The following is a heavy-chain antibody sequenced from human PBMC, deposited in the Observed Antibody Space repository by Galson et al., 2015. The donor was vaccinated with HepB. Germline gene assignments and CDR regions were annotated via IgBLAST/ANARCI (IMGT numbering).Heavy chain of an antibody. CDR1: GYTFTSYG. V-gene: IGHV1-18*04. CDR2: ISPYNGNT. Sequence: SVKVSCKASGYTFTSYGISWVRQAPGQGLEWMGWISPYNGNTNYAQKLQGRVTMTTDTSTSTAYMELRSLRSDDTAVYYCARDRIAVATSYYYGMDVWGQGTTVTVSS. D-gene: IGHD5-12*01. J-gene: IGHJ6*02. CDR3: ARDRIAVATSYYYGMDV.